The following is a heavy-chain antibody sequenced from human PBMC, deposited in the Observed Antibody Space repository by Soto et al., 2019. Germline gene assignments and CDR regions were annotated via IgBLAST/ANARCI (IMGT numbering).Heavy chain of an antibody. D-gene: IGHD3-3*01. CDR2: IDNSGST. J-gene: IGHJ5*02. CDR1: AGSISNYF. CDR3: ARGGQDFWSGPFDP. Sequence: SETLSRNCPVSAGSISNYFCNWIRQPAGKGLEWIGRIDNSGSTNYNPSLKSRVTMSSDTSRNQFSLKLDSVTAADTAVYYCARGGQDFWSGPFDPWGQGALVTVSS. V-gene: IGHV4-4*07.